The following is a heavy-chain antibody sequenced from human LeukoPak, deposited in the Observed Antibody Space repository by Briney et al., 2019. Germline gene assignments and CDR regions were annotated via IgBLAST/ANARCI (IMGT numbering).Heavy chain of an antibody. D-gene: IGHD3-3*01. V-gene: IGHV1-69*13. J-gene: IGHJ4*02. CDR2: IIPIFGTA. Sequence: GASVKVSCKASGGTFSSYAISWVRQAPGQGLEWMGGIIPIFGTANYAQKFQGRVTITADESTSTACMELSSLRSEDTAVYYCARARDYDFWSGYSPYFDYWGQGTLVTVSS. CDR3: ARARDYDFWSGYSPYFDY. CDR1: GGTFSSYA.